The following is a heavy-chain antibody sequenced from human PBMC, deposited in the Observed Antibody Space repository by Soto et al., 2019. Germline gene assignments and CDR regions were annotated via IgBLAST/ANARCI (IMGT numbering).Heavy chain of an antibody. CDR3: AKDRGSGWFRPLYYFDY. J-gene: IGHJ4*02. CDR2: ISGSGGST. V-gene: IGHV3-23*01. D-gene: IGHD6-19*01. CDR1: GFTFSSYA. Sequence: EVQLLESGGGLVQPGGSLRLSCAASGFTFSSYAMSWVRQAPGKGLEWVSAISGSGGSTYYADSVKGRFTISRDNSKNTLYLQMNSLRAEDTAVYYCAKDRGSGWFRPLYYFDYWGQGTLVTVSS.